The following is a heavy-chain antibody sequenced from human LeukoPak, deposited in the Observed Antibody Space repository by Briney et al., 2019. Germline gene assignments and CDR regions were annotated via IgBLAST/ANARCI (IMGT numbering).Heavy chain of an antibody. V-gene: IGHV3-53*01. J-gene: IGHJ4*02. CDR2: IYTGGNT. CDR3: ARGDDSGYYDYFDY. D-gene: IGHD3-22*01. Sequence: GGSLRLSCAASGFTVDSNYLSWVRQASGKGLEWVSTIYTGGNTYYAASVKGRFTISRDFSKNTVFLHMNSLRAEDTAMYYCARGDDSGYYDYFDYWGQGALVTVSS. CDR1: GFTVDSNY.